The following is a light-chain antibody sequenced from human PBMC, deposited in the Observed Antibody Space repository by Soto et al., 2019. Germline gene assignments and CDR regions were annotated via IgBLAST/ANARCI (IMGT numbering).Light chain of an antibody. V-gene: IGKV1-5*01. CDR1: QSISSW. Sequence: DIQMTQSPSTLSASVGDRVTITCRASQSISSWLAWYQQKPGKAPKLLIYDASSLESGVPSRFSGSGSGTQFTRTISSLQPDDFAIYYCQQYNSYSPTFGQGTKLEIK. CDR3: QQYNSYSPT. J-gene: IGKJ2*01. CDR2: DAS.